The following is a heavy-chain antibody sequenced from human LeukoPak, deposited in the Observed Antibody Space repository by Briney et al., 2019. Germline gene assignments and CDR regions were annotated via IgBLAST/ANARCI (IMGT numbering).Heavy chain of an antibody. V-gene: IGHV3-11*04. CDR3: AKGWDVDTAIDY. D-gene: IGHD5-18*01. CDR1: GFTFSDYY. CDR2: ISSSGSTI. Sequence: GGSLRLSCAASGFTFSDYYMSWIRQAPGKGLEWVSYISSSGSTIYNADSVKGRFTVSRDNSKNTLYLQMNSLRAEDTAMYYCAKGWDVDTAIDYWGQGTLVTVSS. J-gene: IGHJ4*02.